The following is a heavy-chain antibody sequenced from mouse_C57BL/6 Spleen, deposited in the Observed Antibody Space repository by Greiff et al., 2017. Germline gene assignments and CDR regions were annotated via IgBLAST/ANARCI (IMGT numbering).Heavy chain of an antibody. V-gene: IGHV1-78*01. Sequence: QVQLQQSDAELVKPGASVKISCKVSGYTFTDHTIHWMKQRPEQGLEWIGYIYPRDGSTNYNEKFKGKATLTADKSSSTAYMQINSLTSEDSAVYVCARSRYYDDDYAMDYWGQGTSVTVSS. CDR2: IYPRDGST. J-gene: IGHJ4*01. CDR1: GYTFTDHT. D-gene: IGHD2-4*01. CDR3: ARSRYYDDDYAMDY.